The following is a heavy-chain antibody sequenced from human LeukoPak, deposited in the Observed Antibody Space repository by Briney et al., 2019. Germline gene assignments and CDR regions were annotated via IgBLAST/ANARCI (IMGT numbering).Heavy chain of an antibody. V-gene: IGHV1-2*02. Sequence: ASVKVSCKASGYTFTGYYMHWVRQAPGEGLERMGWINPNSGGTNYAQKFQGRVTMTRDTSNSTAYMELSRLRSDDTAVYYCARDLTSHYYDSSGYFVYWGQGTLVTVSS. CDR2: INPNSGGT. CDR3: ARDLTSHYYDSSGYFVY. D-gene: IGHD3-22*01. CDR1: GYTFTGYY. J-gene: IGHJ4*02.